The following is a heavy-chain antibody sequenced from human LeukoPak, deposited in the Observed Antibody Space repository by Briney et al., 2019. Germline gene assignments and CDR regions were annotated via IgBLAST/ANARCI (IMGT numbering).Heavy chain of an antibody. CDR2: IRYDGSNK. J-gene: IGHJ4*02. Sequence: PGGSLRLSCAAPGFTFSSYGMHWVRQAPGKGLEWVAFIRYDGSNKYYADSVKGRFTISRDNSKNTLYLQMNSLRAEDTAVYYCAKVPYCSSTSCYTPFDYWGQGTLVTVSS. CDR1: GFTFSSYG. CDR3: AKVPYCSSTSCYTPFDY. V-gene: IGHV3-30*02. D-gene: IGHD2-2*02.